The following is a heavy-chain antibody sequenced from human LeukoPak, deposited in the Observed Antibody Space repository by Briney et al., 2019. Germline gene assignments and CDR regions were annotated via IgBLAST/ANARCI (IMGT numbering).Heavy chain of an antibody. CDR3: ARAGYGSGSYLFDY. Sequence: GGSLRLSCAASGFTFSSYWMSWVRQAPGKGLEWVANIKQDGSEKYYVDSVKGRFTISRDNAKNSLYLQMNSLRAEDTAVYYCARAGYGSGSYLFDYWGQGTLVTVSS. V-gene: IGHV3-7*01. CDR2: IKQDGSEK. CDR1: GFTFSSYW. D-gene: IGHD3-10*01. J-gene: IGHJ4*02.